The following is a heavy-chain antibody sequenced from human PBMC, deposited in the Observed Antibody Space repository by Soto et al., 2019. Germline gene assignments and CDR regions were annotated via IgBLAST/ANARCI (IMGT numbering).Heavy chain of an antibody. J-gene: IGHJ5*02. V-gene: IGHV4-30-2*01. D-gene: IGHD3-10*01. Sequence: KPSETLSLTCAVSGGSISSGGYSWSWIRQPPGKGLEWVGYIYHSGSTYYNPSLKSRVTISVDRSKNQFSLKLSSVTAADTAVYYCARASYPITMVRGVTNWFDPWGQGTLVTVSS. CDR1: GGSISSGGYS. CDR3: ARASYPITMVRGVTNWFDP. CDR2: IYHSGST.